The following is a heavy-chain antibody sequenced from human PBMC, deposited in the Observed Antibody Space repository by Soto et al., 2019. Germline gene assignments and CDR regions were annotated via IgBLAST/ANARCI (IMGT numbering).Heavy chain of an antibody. CDR3: ACHRYSGDDPDALEI. CDR1: GFTFSSYR. CDR2: IWYDGSHK. J-gene: IGHJ3*02. Sequence: QVQLVESGGAVVQPGTSLRLSCTASGFTFSSYRMHWVRQAPGKGLEWVAIIWYDGSHKFYVDSVKGRFAVSRDNSKNTVYLQMNSLTGEDTAVYYCACHRYSGDDPDALEIWGRGTLVTISS. V-gene: IGHV3-33*03. D-gene: IGHD5-12*01.